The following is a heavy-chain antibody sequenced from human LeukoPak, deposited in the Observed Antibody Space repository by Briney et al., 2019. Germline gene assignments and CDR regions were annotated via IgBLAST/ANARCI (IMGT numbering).Heavy chain of an antibody. CDR1: GFAFGDYA. V-gene: IGHV3-49*03. J-gene: IGHJ4*02. CDR2: IRSKAYGETA. Sequence: GGSLRLSCTASGFAFGDYAMSWIRQAPGKGLEWVGFIRSKAYGETADYAASVKGRFTISRDDSKAIAYLQMNSLKTEDTAVYHCTRDRGAYNLYDYWGQGTLVTVSS. CDR3: TRDRGAYNLYDY. D-gene: IGHD1-1*01.